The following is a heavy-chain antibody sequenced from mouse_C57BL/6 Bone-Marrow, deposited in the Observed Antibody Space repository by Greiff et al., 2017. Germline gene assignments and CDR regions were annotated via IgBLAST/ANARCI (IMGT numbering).Heavy chain of an antibody. CDR3: ARARYWCFDV. J-gene: IGHJ1*03. V-gene: IGHV1-81*01. Sequence: QVQLQQSGAELARPGASVKLSCKASGYTFTSYGISWVKQRTGQGLEWIGEIYPRSGNTYYNEKFKGKATLTADKSSSPAYMELRSLTSEDSAVYVCARARYWCFDVWGTGTTVTVSS. CDR1: GYTFTSYG. CDR2: IYPRSGNT.